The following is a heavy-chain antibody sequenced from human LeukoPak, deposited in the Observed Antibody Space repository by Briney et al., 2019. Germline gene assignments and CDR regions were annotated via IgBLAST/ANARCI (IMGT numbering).Heavy chain of an antibody. Sequence: GGSLRLSCAVSEITLSNYGMSWVRQAPGKGLEWVAGISGSGGRTTYADSVKGRFTISRDNPKNTLYLQMSSLRVEDTAVYFCARRGVVIRVILVGFHKEAYYFDSWGQGALVTVSS. CDR2: ISGSGGRT. V-gene: IGHV3-23*01. J-gene: IGHJ4*02. D-gene: IGHD3-22*01. CDR3: ARRGVVIRVILVGFHKEAYYFDS. CDR1: EITLSNYG.